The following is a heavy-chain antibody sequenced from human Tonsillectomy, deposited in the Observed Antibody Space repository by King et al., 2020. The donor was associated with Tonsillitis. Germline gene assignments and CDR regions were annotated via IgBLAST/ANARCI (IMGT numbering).Heavy chain of an antibody. Sequence: VQLQESGPGLVKPSQTLSLTCTVSGGSITSADYYWSWIRQPAGQGLEWIGRIYTSGSSNYNPSLKSRVSMPVDTSKNQFSLKLTSVTAADTAVYYCARGDSGDYVFDYWGQGTLVTVSS. CDR2: IYTSGSS. CDR1: GGSITSADYY. V-gene: IGHV4-61*02. J-gene: IGHJ4*02. CDR3: ARGDSGDYVFDY. D-gene: IGHD4-17*01.